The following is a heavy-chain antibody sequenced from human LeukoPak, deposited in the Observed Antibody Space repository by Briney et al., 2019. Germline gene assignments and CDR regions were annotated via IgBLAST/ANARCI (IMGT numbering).Heavy chain of an antibody. D-gene: IGHD3-10*02. CDR1: GFTFSSYE. J-gene: IGHJ6*04. V-gene: IGHV3-48*03. Sequence: GGSLRLSCAASGFTFSSYEMNWVRQAPGKGLEWVSYISSSGGTIYYADSVKGRFTISRDNAKDSLYLQMNSLRAEDTAVYYCAELGITMIGGVWGKGTTVTISS. CDR2: ISSSGGTI. CDR3: AELGITMIGGV.